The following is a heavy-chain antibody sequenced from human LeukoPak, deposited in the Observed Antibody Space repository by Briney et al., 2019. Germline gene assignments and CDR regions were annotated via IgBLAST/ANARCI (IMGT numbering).Heavy chain of an antibody. Sequence: GGSLRLSCAASGFTFSSYAMSWVRQAPGKGLEWVSAISGSGGSTYYADSVKGRFTISRDNSKNTLYLQMNSLRAEDTAVYYCAKDSYQTPDYHYGMDVWGQGTTVTVSS. CDR2: ISGSGGST. CDR3: AKDSYQTPDYHYGMDV. V-gene: IGHV3-23*01. D-gene: IGHD1-26*01. CDR1: GFTFSSYA. J-gene: IGHJ6*02.